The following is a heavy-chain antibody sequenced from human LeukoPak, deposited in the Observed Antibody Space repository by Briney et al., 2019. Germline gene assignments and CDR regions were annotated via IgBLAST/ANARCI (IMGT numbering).Heavy chain of an antibody. CDR3: SKELAVADFFDY. V-gene: IGHV3-23*01. CDR2: ITPGGDIT. CDR1: GVTFTTYA. Sequence: GGSLRLSCAASGVTFTTYAMTWVRQAPGKGLEWVSFITPGGDITLYADSVKGRFTISRDNSKNTLFLQMNSLRAEDTAVYFCSKELAVADFFDYWGQGTLVTVSS. D-gene: IGHD6-13*01. J-gene: IGHJ4*02.